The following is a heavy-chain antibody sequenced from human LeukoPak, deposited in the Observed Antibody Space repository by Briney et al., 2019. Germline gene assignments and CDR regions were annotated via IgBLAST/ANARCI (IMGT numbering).Heavy chain of an antibody. CDR1: GFTFSTFG. CDR2: IRYDGSNK. Sequence: GGSLRLSCAASGFAASGFTFSTFGMHWVRQAPGKGLEWVAFIRYDGSNKYYADSVKGRFTISRDNAKNSLYLQMNSLRAEDTAVYYCARAGGYTTSWWGQGTLVTVSS. V-gene: IGHV3-30*02. J-gene: IGHJ4*02. CDR3: ARAGGYTTSW. D-gene: IGHD5-12*01.